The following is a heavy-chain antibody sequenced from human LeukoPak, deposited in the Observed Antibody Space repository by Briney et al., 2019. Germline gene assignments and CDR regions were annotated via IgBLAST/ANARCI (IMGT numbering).Heavy chain of an antibody. CDR1: GFTFSTSA. V-gene: IGHV3-30*03. J-gene: IGHJ4*02. D-gene: IGHD4-17*01. CDR2: ISYDGSNK. CDR3: ARDYGVTTGDFDY. Sequence: GGSLRLSCVVSGFTFSTSAMSWVRQAPGKGLEWVAVISYDGSNKSYADSVKGPFTISRDNSKNTLYLQMNSLRTEDTAVYYCARDYGVTTGDFDYWGQGTLVTVSS.